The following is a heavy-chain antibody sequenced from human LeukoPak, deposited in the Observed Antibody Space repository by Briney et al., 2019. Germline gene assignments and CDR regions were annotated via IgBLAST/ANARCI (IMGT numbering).Heavy chain of an antibody. V-gene: IGHV4-59*01. CDR1: GGSISSYY. CDR2: ISYTGST. CDR3: ARETASWDTASGFDP. J-gene: IGHJ5*02. D-gene: IGHD5-18*01. Sequence: SETLSLSCTVSGGSISSYYVSWIRQPPGKGLEWIGYISYTGSTDYNPSLKSRVTISVDTSKNQFSLKLSSVTAADTAVYYCARETASWDTASGFDPWGQGTLVTVSS.